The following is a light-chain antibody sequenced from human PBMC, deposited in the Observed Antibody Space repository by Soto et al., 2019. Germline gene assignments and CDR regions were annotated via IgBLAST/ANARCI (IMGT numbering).Light chain of an antibody. V-gene: IGLV7-46*01. Sequence: QAVVTQEPSLTVSPGGTGTLTSGYSTGAVTSGHYPYWFQQKPGQAPRTLIYDTSNKYSWTPARFSGYLLGGKAALTLSGAHPEDEAEYYCLLSYSGARVFGGGTKVTVL. J-gene: IGLJ3*02. CDR3: LLSYSGARV. CDR2: DTS. CDR1: TGAVTSGHY.